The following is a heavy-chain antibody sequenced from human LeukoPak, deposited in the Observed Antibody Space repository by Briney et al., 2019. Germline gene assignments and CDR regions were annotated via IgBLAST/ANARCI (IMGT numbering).Heavy chain of an antibody. Sequence: SETLSLTCTVSGGSITSSKYYWGWIRQPPGKGLEWIVSIHYTGITYYNPSLKTRVTISVDTSKNQFSLTLSSVTAADTSVYYCVSRRGDGDYRPDYWGQGTLVTVSS. V-gene: IGHV4-39*01. D-gene: IGHD4-17*01. CDR3: VSRRGDGDYRPDY. J-gene: IGHJ4*02. CDR2: IHYTGIT. CDR1: GGSITSSKYY.